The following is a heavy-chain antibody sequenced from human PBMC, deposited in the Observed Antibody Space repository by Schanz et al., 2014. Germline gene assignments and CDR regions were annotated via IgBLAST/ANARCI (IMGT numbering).Heavy chain of an antibody. V-gene: IGHV1-18*01. Sequence: QVHLVQSGAEVKRPGASVKVSCKASGYIFIYSGISWVRQAPGQGLEWMGWISAYNGNTKYPQKLQGRVTMTTDTSTSTVYMELRSLRSDDTAVYYCARSAGRDFWSGYYTRFDYWGQGTLVTVSS. D-gene: IGHD3-3*01. J-gene: IGHJ4*02. CDR2: ISAYNGNT. CDR3: ARSAGRDFWSGYYTRFDY. CDR1: GYIFIYSG.